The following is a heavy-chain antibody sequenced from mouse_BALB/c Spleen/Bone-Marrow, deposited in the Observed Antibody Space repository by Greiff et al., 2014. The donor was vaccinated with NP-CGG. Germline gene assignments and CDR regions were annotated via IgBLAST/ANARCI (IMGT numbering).Heavy chain of an antibody. J-gene: IGHJ2*01. Sequence: VQLQQSGAELVRPGTSVKVSCKASGYAFTNYLIEWVKQRPGQGLEWIGVINPGSGGTNYNEKFKGKATLTADKSSSTAYMQLSSLTSDDSAVYFCARELLYGNYSDYWGQGTTLTVPS. CDR1: GYAFTNYL. CDR3: ARELLYGNYSDY. D-gene: IGHD2-1*01. CDR2: INPGSGGT. V-gene: IGHV1-54*01.